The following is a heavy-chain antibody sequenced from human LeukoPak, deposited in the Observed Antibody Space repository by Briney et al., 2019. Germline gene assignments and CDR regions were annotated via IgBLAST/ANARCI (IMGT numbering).Heavy chain of an antibody. CDR3: AKGTYCGGDCYSYFDY. CDR1: GFTFSSYS. Sequence: PGGSLRLSCVVSGFTFSSYSMSWVRQGPGEGLKWVSGISRTGGNTDYADSVKGRFIISRDNSKNTLYLQMNSLRAEDTAVYYCAKGTYCGGDCYSYFDYWGQGTLVTVSS. CDR2: ISRTGGNT. V-gene: IGHV3-23*01. J-gene: IGHJ4*02. D-gene: IGHD2-21*02.